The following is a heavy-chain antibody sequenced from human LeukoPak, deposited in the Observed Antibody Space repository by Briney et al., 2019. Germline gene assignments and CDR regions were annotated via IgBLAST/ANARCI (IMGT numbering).Heavy chain of an antibody. D-gene: IGHD6-6*01. J-gene: IGHJ6*02. CDR1: GGSISSGGYS. Sequence: SETLSLTCAVSGGSISSGGYSWSWIRQPPGKGLEWIGYIYHSGSTYYNPSLKSRVTISVDRSKNQFSLKLSSVTAADTAVYYCARYSSSWGYYYGMDVWGQGTTVTVSS. V-gene: IGHV4-30-2*01. CDR2: IYHSGST. CDR3: ARYSSSWGYYYGMDV.